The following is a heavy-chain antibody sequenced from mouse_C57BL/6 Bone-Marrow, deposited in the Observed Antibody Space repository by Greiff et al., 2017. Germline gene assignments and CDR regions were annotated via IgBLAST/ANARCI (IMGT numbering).Heavy chain of an antibody. D-gene: IGHD1-1*01. CDR3: ARNSYYYGSSYFDY. V-gene: IGHV2-2*01. J-gene: IGHJ2*01. CDR1: GFSLTSYG. CDR2: IWSGGST. Sequence: QVQLKESGPGLVQPSQSLSITCTVSGFSLTSYGVHWVRQSPGKGLEWLGVIWSGGSTDYNAAFISRLSISKDNSKGQVFFKMNSRQADDTAIYYCARNSYYYGSSYFDYWGQGTTLTVSA.